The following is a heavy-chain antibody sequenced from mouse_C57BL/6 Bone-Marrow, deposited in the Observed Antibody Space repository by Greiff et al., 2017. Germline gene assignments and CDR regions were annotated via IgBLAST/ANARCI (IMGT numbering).Heavy chain of an antibody. CDR2: ISAGGSYT. CDR3: ARDPDGYYDAMDY. Sequence: DVHLVESGGGLVKPGGSLKLSCAASGFTFSSYAMSWVRQTPEQRLEWVATISAGGSYTYYPDNVKGRFTISRDNAKNNLYRQMSHLKSEDTAMYYCARDPDGYYDAMDYWGQGTSVTVSS. D-gene: IGHD2-2*01. CDR1: GFTFSSYA. J-gene: IGHJ4*01. V-gene: IGHV5-4*01.